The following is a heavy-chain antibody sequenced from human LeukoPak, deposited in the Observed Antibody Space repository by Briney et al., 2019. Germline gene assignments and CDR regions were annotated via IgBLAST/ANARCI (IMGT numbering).Heavy chain of an antibody. CDR3: ARKRLYGDYEAYYFDY. V-gene: IGHV1-18*01. Sequence: GASVKVSCKASGYTFTSYGISWVRQAPGQGLEWMGWISAYNGNTNYAQKLQGRVTMTTDTSTSTAYMELRGLRSDDTAVYYCARKRLYGDYEAYYFDYWGQGTLVTVSS. D-gene: IGHD4-17*01. CDR1: GYTFTSYG. CDR2: ISAYNGNT. J-gene: IGHJ4*02.